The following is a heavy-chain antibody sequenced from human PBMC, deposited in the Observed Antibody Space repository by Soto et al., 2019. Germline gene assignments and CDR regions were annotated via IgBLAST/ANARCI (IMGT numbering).Heavy chain of an antibody. V-gene: IGHV4-4*07. Sequence: PSETLSLACTVSGGSTSSYRWSWIRQPAGKGLEWIGRLNTYGNTHYNPSLKSRVTVSVDTSRNQFFLTLRSVTAADSAVYHCGRESGETWDYEASWGQGTPVTVS. D-gene: IGHD1-7*01. CDR1: GGSTSSYR. CDR3: GRESGETWDYEAS. CDR2: LNTYGNT. J-gene: IGHJ5*02.